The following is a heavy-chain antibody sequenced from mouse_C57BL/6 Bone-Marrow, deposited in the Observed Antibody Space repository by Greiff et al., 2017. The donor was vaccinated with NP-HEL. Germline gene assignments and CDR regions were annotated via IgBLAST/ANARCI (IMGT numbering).Heavy chain of an antibody. CDR2: IDPSVSYT. CDR1: GYTFTSYW. CDR3: ARGYYGHDY. Sequence: QVQLQQPGAELVMPGASVKLSCKASGYTFTSYWMHWVKQRPGQGLEWIGEIDPSVSYTNYNQKFKGKSTLTVDKSSSTAYMQLSSLTSEDSAVYYCARGYYGHDYWGQGTTLTVSS. V-gene: IGHV1-69*01. D-gene: IGHD1-1*01. J-gene: IGHJ2*01.